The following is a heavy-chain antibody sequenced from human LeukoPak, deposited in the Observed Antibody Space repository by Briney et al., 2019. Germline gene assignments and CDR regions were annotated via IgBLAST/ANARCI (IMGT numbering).Heavy chain of an antibody. V-gene: IGHV1-18*01. CDR2: ISAYNGNT. J-gene: IGHJ4*02. CDR3: ARVRPYDYVWGSYRYPAKTEPPFDY. D-gene: IGHD3-16*02. CDR1: GYTFTSYD. Sequence: GASVKVSCKASGYTFTSYDISWVRQAPGQGLEWMGWISAYNGNTNYAQKLQGRVTMTTDTSTSTAYMELRSLRSDDTAVYYCARVRPYDYVWGSYRYPAKTEPPFDYWGQGTLVTVSS.